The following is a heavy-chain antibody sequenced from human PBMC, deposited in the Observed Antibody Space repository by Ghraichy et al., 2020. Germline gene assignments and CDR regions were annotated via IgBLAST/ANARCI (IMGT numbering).Heavy chain of an antibody. CDR2: VKPDGGEK. CDR3: AKCKCTTGNDALDV. V-gene: IGHV3-7*01. Sequence: GGSLRLSCAASGFMFSSYWVTWVRQAPGKGLEWVANVKPDGGEKNYVGSVKGRFTISRDNAKKSLYLQMNSLRAEDTAVYYCAKCKCTTGNDALDVWGQGTLVTVSS. D-gene: IGHD1-14*01. CDR1: GFMFSSYW. J-gene: IGHJ3*01.